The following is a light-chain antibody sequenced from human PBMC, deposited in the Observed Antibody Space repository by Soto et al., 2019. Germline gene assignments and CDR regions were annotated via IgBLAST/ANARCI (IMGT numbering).Light chain of an antibody. J-gene: IGKJ4*01. CDR3: QQVYVYPST. V-gene: IGKV1-17*01. CDR1: QGFRNY. Sequence: DIKMTLSPADRAASVGDRVTITCLASQGFRNYLAWYQQKPGKAPKPLIYAASTLHSGVPSRFSGGGSGTDFTLTISSLQPEDFATYYCQQVYVYPSTFGGGTKVDI. CDR2: AAS.